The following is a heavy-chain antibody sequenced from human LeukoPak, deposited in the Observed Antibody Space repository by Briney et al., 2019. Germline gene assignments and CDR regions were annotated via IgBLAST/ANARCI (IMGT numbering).Heavy chain of an antibody. V-gene: IGHV3-23*01. CDR2: VSGSGYHT. D-gene: IGHD6-6*01. CDR1: GFTFSAYG. J-gene: IGHJ4*02. CDR3: AKHRGSSFIYSVDS. Sequence: GGSLRLSCGASGFTFSAYGMGWVRQAPGKGLEGVSTVSGSGYHTFHPDSVRGRFTISRDNSANTLYLQMNSLRAEDTALYYCAKHRGSSFIYSVDSWGQGTLVTVSS.